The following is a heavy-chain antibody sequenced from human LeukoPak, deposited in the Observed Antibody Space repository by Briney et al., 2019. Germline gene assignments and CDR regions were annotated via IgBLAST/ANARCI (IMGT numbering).Heavy chain of an antibody. V-gene: IGHV1-69*01. Sequence: ASVKVSCKASGGTFSSYAISWVRQAPGQGLEWMGGIIPIFGTANYAQKFQGRVTITADESTSTAYMELNSLRAEDTAVYYCARDALWLRSGDYWGQGTLVTVSS. CDR1: GGTFSSYA. D-gene: IGHD5-12*01. J-gene: IGHJ4*02. CDR3: ARDALWLRSGDY. CDR2: IIPIFGTA.